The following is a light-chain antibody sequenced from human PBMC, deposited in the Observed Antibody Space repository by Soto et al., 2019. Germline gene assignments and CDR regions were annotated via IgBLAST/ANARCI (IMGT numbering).Light chain of an antibody. CDR3: QQYNSYPS. CDR2: KAS. J-gene: IGKJ4*01. V-gene: IGKV1-5*03. CDR1: QSISIW. Sequence: DIQMTQSPSTLSASVGDRGTITCRASQSISIWLAWYQQKPGKAPKLLIYKASSLESGVPSRFSGSGSGTEFTLTISSLQPDDLATYYCQQYNSYPSFGGGTKVEIK.